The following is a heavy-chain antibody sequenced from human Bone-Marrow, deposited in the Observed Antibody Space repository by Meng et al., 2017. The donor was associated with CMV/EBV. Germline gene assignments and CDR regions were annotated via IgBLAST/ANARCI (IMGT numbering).Heavy chain of an antibody. J-gene: IGHJ6*02. Sequence: LSLTCAASGFTFSSYAMHWVRQAPGKGLEWVAVISYDGSNKYYADSVKGRFTIPRDNSKNTLYLQMNSLRAEDTAVYYCARNDIVVVPAANYYGMDVWGQGTTVTVSS. D-gene: IGHD2-2*01. CDR3: ARNDIVVVPAANYYGMDV. V-gene: IGHV3-30*04. CDR1: GFTFSSYA. CDR2: ISYDGSNK.